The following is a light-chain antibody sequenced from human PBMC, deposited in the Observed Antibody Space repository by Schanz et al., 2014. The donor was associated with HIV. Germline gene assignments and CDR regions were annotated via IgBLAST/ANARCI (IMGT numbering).Light chain of an antibody. CDR3: QHYGSS. V-gene: IGKV3-20*01. J-gene: IGKJ3*01. CDR2: GAS. Sequence: EIVLTQSPGTLSLSPGDRATLSCRASQSVSSSYLAWYQQKPGQAPRLLIYGASSRAIGIPDRFSGSGSGTDFTLTISRLEPEDFAVYYCQHYGSSFGPGTKVDIK. CDR1: QSVSSSY.